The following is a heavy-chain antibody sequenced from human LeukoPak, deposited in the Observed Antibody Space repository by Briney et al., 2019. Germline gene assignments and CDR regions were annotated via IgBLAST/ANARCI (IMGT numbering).Heavy chain of an antibody. Sequence: GGSLRLSCAASGFTLSRYWMHWVRQAPGQGLVWVSRINSDASTTSYADSVKGRFTISRDNAENTLYLQMNGLRAEDTAVYYCALGYNYASFFDYWGHGTLVTVSS. D-gene: IGHD5-18*01. CDR3: ALGYNYASFFDY. CDR1: GFTLSRYW. J-gene: IGHJ4*01. CDR2: INSDASTT. V-gene: IGHV3-74*01.